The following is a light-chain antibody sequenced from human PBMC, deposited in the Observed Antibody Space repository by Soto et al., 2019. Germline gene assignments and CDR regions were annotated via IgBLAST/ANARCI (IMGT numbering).Light chain of an antibody. CDR1: QSVLYSSNNKNY. CDR3: QQYYSTPRT. J-gene: IGKJ1*01. Sequence: DIVMSKFPDSLAVSLGERATINCKSSQSVLYSSNNKNYLAWYQQKPGQPPKLLIYWASTRESGVPDRFSGSGSGTDFTLTISSLQAEDVAVYYCQQYYSTPRTFGQGTKVDI. V-gene: IGKV4-1*01. CDR2: WAS.